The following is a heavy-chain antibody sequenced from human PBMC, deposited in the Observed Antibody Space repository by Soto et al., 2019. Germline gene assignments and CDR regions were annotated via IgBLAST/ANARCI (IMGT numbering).Heavy chain of an antibody. V-gene: IGHV3-48*03. Sequence: GGSLRLSCAASGFTFSSYDMNWVRQAPGKGLEWVSYISSSGSTIYYADSVKGRFTISRDNAKNSLYLQMNSLRAEDTAVYYCARDGFIAARPKGMDVWGQGTTVTVSS. D-gene: IGHD6-6*01. CDR1: GFTFSSYD. CDR3: ARDGFIAARPKGMDV. CDR2: ISSSGSTI. J-gene: IGHJ6*02.